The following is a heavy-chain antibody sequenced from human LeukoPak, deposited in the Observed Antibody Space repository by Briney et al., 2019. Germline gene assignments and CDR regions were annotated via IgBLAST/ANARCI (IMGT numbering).Heavy chain of an antibody. Sequence: ASVKVSCKASGYTFTSYDVNWVRQAPGQGLEWMGWMDRNSDDTAYAQKFQGRFTITRNTSISTAYMELSSLKSEDTAVYYCARGPLGRLFDYWGQGTLVTVSS. CDR3: ARGPLGRLFDY. V-gene: IGHV1-8*03. J-gene: IGHJ4*02. CDR1: GYTFTSYD. CDR2: MDRNSDDT.